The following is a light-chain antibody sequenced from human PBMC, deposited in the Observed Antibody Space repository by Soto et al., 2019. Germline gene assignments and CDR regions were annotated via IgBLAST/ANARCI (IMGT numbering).Light chain of an antibody. CDR1: QSLLHSDGYNY. V-gene: IGKV2-28*01. CDR2: LGS. Sequence: DIVMTQSPLSLPVTPGEPASISCRSSQSLLHSDGYNYLGWYLQKPGQSPQVLIYLGSNRASGVPDRFSGSGSGTDFTLKISRVEAEDVGVYYCMQALLIPLTFGGGTKVEIK. CDR3: MQALLIPLT. J-gene: IGKJ4*01.